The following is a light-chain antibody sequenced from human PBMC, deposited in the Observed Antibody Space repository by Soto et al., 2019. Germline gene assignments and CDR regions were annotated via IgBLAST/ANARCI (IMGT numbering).Light chain of an antibody. Sequence: EIVFTQSPGTLSLSPGERSTLSCRAIQSVSSNYLAWYQQKPGQAPRLLIYGASSRATGIPDRFSGSGSGTDFTLTISRLEPEDFAVYYCQQYGSSPPITFGQGTRLEIK. CDR3: QQYGSSPPIT. V-gene: IGKV3-20*01. J-gene: IGKJ5*01. CDR2: GAS. CDR1: QSVSSNY.